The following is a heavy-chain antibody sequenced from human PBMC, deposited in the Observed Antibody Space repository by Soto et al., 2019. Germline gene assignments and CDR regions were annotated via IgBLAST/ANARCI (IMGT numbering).Heavy chain of an antibody. D-gene: IGHD6-13*01. V-gene: IGHV3-23*01. CDR1: GFTFSSYA. J-gene: IGHJ4*02. CDR2: ISGSGGST. CDR3: AKDMSWYGSLTHFDY. Sequence: EVQLLESGGGLVQPGGSLRLSCAASGFTFSSYAMSWVRQAPGKGLEWVSAISGSGGSTYYADSVKGRFTIARDNSKNTLYLQMNSLRAEDTAVYYCAKDMSWYGSLTHFDYRGQGTLVTVSS.